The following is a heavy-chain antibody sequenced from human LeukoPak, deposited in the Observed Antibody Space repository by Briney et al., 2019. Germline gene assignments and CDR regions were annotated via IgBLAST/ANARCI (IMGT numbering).Heavy chain of an antibody. D-gene: IGHD3-10*01. V-gene: IGHV7-4-1*02. CDR3: ARTYYYGSGSYSLDY. J-gene: IGHJ4*02. CDR1: GYTFTTYG. CDR2: INTDTGNP. Sequence: ASVKVSCKASGYTFTTYGMNWVRQAPGQGLEWMGWINTDTGNPTYAQGFTGRFVFSLDTSVSTAYLQISSLKAEDTAVYYCARTYYYGSGSYSLDYWGQGTLVTVSS.